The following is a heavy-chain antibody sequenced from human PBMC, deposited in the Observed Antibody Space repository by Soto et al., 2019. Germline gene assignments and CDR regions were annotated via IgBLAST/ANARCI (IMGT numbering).Heavy chain of an antibody. CDR2: ISGSGGST. CDR3: AKGVRNMIVVVIPDAFDI. CDR1: GFTFSSYA. Sequence: GGSLRLSCAASGFTFSSYAMSWVRQAPGKGLEWVSAISGSGGSTYYADSVKGRFTISRDNSKNTLYLQMNSLRAEDTAVYYCAKGVRNMIVVVIPDAFDIWRQGTMVTVSS. V-gene: IGHV3-23*01. D-gene: IGHD3-22*01. J-gene: IGHJ3*02.